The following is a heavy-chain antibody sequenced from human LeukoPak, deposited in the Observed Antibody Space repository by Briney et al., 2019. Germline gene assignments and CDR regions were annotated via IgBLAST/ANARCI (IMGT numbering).Heavy chain of an antibody. D-gene: IGHD2-15*01. V-gene: IGHV3-30*03. CDR2: ISYDGSNK. J-gene: IGHJ4*02. Sequence: PGGSLRLSCAASGFTFSSYGMHWVRQAPGKGLEWVAVISYDGSNKYYADSVKGRFTISRDNSKNTLYLQMNSLRAEDTAVYYCARRHGRCSDGSCYYPDYWGQGTLVTVSS. CDR1: GFTFSSYG. CDR3: ARRHGRCSDGSCYYPDY.